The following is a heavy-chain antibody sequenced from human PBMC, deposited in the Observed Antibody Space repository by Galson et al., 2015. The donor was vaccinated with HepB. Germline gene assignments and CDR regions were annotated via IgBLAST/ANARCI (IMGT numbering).Heavy chain of an antibody. CDR3: ARELNYLESSGYSLDY. CDR1: GFIFSSNV. J-gene: IGHJ4*02. D-gene: IGHD3-22*01. V-gene: IGHV3-33*01. Sequence: SLRLSCAASGFIFSSNVMHWVRQAPGKGLEWVALIWNDGRIKYYGDSVKGRFTISRDNSRDTLSLQMSDLRAEDTAVYYCARELNYLESSGYSLDYWGQGTLVAVSS. CDR2: IWNDGRIK.